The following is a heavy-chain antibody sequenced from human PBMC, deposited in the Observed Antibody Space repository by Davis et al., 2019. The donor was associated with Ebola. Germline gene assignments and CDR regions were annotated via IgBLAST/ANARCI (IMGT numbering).Heavy chain of an antibody. CDR3: ARQQSGYCSGGSCYPYYYYGMDV. J-gene: IGHJ6*02. V-gene: IGHV3-7*03. CDR2: IKQDGSEK. CDR1: GFTFSNYW. D-gene: IGHD2-15*01. Sequence: GESLKISCAASGFTFSNYWMSWVRQAPGKGLEWVANIKQDGSEKYYVDSVKGRFTISRDNAKNSLYLQMNSLRAEDTAVYYCARQQSGYCSGGSCYPYYYYGMDVWGQGTTVTVSS.